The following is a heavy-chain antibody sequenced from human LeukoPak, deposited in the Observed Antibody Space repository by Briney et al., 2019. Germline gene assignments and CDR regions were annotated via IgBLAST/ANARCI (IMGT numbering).Heavy chain of an antibody. V-gene: IGHV6-1*01. CDR3: AMLSYYYGSGSYYPPGAGPAWFDP. CDR2: TYYRSKWYN. Sequence: SQTLSLTCAISGDSVSSNSAAWNWIRQSPSRGLEWLGRTYYRSKWYNDYAVSVKSRITINPDTSKNQFSLQLNSVTPEDTAVYYCAMLSYYYGSGSYYPPGAGPAWFDPWGQGTLVTVSS. CDR1: GDSVSSNSAA. J-gene: IGHJ5*02. D-gene: IGHD3-10*01.